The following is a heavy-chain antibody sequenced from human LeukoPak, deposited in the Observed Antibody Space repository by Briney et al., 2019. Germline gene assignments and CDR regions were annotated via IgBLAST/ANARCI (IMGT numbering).Heavy chain of an antibody. V-gene: IGHV1-69*04. CDR3: AILTVVTPFDY. CDR2: IIPILGIA. CDR1: GGTFSSYA. D-gene: IGHD4-23*01. Sequence: GASVKVSCKAFGGTFSSYAISWVRQAPGQGLEWMGRIIPILGIANYAQKFQGRVTITADKSTSTAYMELSSLRSEDTAVYYCAILTVVTPFDYWGQGTLVTVSS. J-gene: IGHJ4*02.